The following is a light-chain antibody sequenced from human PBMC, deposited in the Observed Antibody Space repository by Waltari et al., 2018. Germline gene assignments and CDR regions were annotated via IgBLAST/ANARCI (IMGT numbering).Light chain of an antibody. CDR3: SSYAGSTTFVI. CDR1: SNDVGCYNL. J-gene: IGLJ2*01. CDR2: EGS. V-gene: IGLV2-23*03. Sequence: QSALTQPASVSGSPEQSITISCTGTSNDVGCYNLVSVYQHHPGKAPKLMIYEGSKRPSGISSRFSGAKSGNTASLTISGLQAEDEADYYCSSYAGSTTFVIFGGGTKLTVL.